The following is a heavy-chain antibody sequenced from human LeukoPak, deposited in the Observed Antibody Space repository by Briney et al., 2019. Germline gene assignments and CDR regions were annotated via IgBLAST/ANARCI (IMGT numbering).Heavy chain of an antibody. Sequence: SETLSLTCTVSGGSFSNNYWNWIRQPPGKGLEWLGYIYSSGSTNYNPSLKNRVTISVGTSKNHFSLKLTSVTAADTAVYYCTTTKGRDFDRYFDLWGRGTLVTVSS. CDR2: IYSSGST. CDR3: TTTKGRDFDRYFDL. J-gene: IGHJ2*01. CDR1: GGSFSNNY. V-gene: IGHV4-59*01. D-gene: IGHD3-10*01.